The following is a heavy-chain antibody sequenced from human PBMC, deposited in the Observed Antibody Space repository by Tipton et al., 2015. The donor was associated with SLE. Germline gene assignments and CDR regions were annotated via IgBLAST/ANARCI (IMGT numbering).Heavy chain of an antibody. Sequence: TLSLTCTVSDGSIRSTNYYWDWLRQPPGRGLEWIGTNYYAGSTYYSPSLKSRVTITLDTSKNHLSLKLSSVTAADTAVYYCARRDRWLRSPLYWGQGTLVTVSP. V-gene: IGHV4-39*07. CDR2: NYYAGST. J-gene: IGHJ4*02. D-gene: IGHD3-16*01. CDR1: DGSIRSTNYY. CDR3: ARRDRWLRSPLY.